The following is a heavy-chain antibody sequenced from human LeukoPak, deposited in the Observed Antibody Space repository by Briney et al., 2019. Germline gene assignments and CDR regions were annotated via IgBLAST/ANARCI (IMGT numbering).Heavy chain of an antibody. Sequence: SETLSLTCAVYGGSFRGYYWSWIRQPPGKGLEWIGEINHSGSTNYNPSLKSRVTISVDTSKNQFSLKLSSVTAADTAVYYCARGGEEYSSSWYRLFDYWGQGTLVTVSS. J-gene: IGHJ4*02. CDR1: GGSFRGYY. CDR2: INHSGST. D-gene: IGHD6-13*01. V-gene: IGHV4-34*01. CDR3: ARGGEEYSSSWYRLFDY.